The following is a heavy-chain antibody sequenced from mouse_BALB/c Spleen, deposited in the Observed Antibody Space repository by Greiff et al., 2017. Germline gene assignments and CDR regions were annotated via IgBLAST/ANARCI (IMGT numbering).Heavy chain of an antibody. Sequence: EVNVVESGGGLVKPGGSLKLSCAASGFAFSSYDMSWVRQTPEKRLEWVAYISSGGGSTYYPDTVKGRFTISRDNAKNTLYLQMSSLKSEDTAMYYCARRGYYRYDGYYFDYWGQGTTLTVSS. CDR1: GFAFSSYD. D-gene: IGHD2-14*01. CDR3: ARRGYYRYDGYYFDY. CDR2: ISSGGGST. J-gene: IGHJ2*01. V-gene: IGHV5-12-1*01.